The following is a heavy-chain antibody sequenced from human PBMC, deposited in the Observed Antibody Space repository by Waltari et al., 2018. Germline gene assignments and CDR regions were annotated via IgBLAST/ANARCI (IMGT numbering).Heavy chain of an antibody. CDR3: ARVDRLLELLQGVT. V-gene: IGHV4-39*01. CDR1: GASLSSNLHF. D-gene: IGHD3-3*01. Sequence: QLLLQESGPSLVKPSETLSLTCNVSGASLSSNLHFWGWIRQPPGKRLEWIVNIFHSGRANYKPALRSQVTIAVDKSKNEFSLKVSSVTAADTAVYYCARVDRLLELLQGVTWGQGTLVTVSS. CDR2: IFHSGRA. J-gene: IGHJ5*02.